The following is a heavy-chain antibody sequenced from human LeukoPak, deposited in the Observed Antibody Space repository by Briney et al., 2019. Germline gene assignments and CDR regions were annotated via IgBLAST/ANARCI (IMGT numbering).Heavy chain of an antibody. CDR3: ARLEEQWLGGFDY. Sequence: SETLSLTCTVSGGSISSYYWSWIRQPPGKGLEWIGYIYYSGSTNYNPSLKSRVTISVDTSKNQFSPKLSSVTAADTAVYYCARLEEQWLGGFDYWGQGTLVTVSS. CDR2: IYYSGST. V-gene: IGHV4-59*08. D-gene: IGHD6-19*01. J-gene: IGHJ4*02. CDR1: GGSISSYY.